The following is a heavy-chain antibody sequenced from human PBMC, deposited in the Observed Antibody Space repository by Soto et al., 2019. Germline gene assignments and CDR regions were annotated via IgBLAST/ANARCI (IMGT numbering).Heavy chain of an antibody. J-gene: IGHJ4*01. CDR2: INAGKGDT. D-gene: IGHD3-22*01. Sequence: ASVKVSCKASGYIFINYAIHWVRQAPGQRLEWMGWINAGKGDTIYSQKFQDRITINRDTSASTAYMELGRLRPEDMAVYYCVRDLGPYSSGRFDYWG. CDR3: VRDLGPYSSGRFDY. CDR1: GYIFINYA. V-gene: IGHV1-3*01.